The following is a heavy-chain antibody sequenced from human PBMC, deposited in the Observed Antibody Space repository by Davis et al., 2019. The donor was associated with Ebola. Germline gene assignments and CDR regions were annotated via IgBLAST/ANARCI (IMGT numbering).Heavy chain of an antibody. CDR3: ARGRSNWNYVPYGMDV. V-gene: IGHV4-34*01. D-gene: IGHD1-7*01. J-gene: IGHJ6*02. Sequence: MPSETLSLTCPVYPCSFSGYYWSWIRQPPGKGLEWIGEINHSGSTNYNPSLKSRVTISVDTSKNQFSLKLSSVTAADPAVYYCARGRSNWNYVPYGMDVWGQGTLVTVSS. CDR2: INHSGST. CDR1: PCSFSGYY.